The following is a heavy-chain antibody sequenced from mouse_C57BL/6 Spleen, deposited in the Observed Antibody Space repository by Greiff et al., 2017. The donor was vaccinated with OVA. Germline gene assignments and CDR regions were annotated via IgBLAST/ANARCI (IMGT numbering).Heavy chain of an antibody. V-gene: IGHV7-3*01. CDR1: GFTFTDYY. CDR2: IRNKANGYTT. CDR3: ARYSWYFDV. Sequence: DVMLVESGGGLVQPGGSLSLSCAASGFTFTDYYMSWVRQPPGKALEWLGFIRNKANGYTTEYSASVKGRFTISRDNSQSILYLQMNALGAEDSATYYCARYSWYFDVWGTGTTVTVSA. J-gene: IGHJ1*03.